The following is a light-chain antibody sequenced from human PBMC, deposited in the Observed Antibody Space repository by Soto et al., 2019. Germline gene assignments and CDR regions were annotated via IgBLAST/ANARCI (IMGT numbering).Light chain of an antibody. CDR1: QSVSSSY. V-gene: IGKV3-20*01. CDR2: GAS. J-gene: IGKJ2*01. Sequence: EIVLTQSPGTLSLSPGERATLSCRASQSVSSSYLAWYQQKPGQAPRLRIYGASSRATGIPDRFSGSGSGTDFTLTISRLAPEDFAVYYCQQYGSSPLYPFGQGTKLEIK. CDR3: QQYGSSPLYP.